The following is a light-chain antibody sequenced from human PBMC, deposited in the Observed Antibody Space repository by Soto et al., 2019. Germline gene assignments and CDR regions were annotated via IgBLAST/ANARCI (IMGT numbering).Light chain of an antibody. J-gene: IGKJ2*01. V-gene: IGKV3-11*01. Sequence: EIVLTQSPATLSLSPGERATLSCRASQSVSSYLAWYQQKPVQAPRLLIYDASNRATGIPARFSGSGSGTDFTLPISRLETEGFAVYYCQQRSNWPPYTFGQGIHLES. CDR3: QQRSNWPPYT. CDR1: QSVSSY. CDR2: DAS.